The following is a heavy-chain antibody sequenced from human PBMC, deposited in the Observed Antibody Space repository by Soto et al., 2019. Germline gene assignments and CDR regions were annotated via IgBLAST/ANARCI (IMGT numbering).Heavy chain of an antibody. D-gene: IGHD3-3*01. Sequence: GGSLRLSCAASGFTFSSYGMHWVRQAPGKGLEWVSAISGSGGSTYYADSVKGRFTISRDNSKNTLYLQMNSLRAEDTAVYYCAKDGIADFWSGYRGGYYYYGMDVWGQGTTVPVSS. CDR3: AKDGIADFWSGYRGGYYYYGMDV. V-gene: IGHV3-23*01. CDR2: ISGSGGST. J-gene: IGHJ6*02. CDR1: GFTFSSYG.